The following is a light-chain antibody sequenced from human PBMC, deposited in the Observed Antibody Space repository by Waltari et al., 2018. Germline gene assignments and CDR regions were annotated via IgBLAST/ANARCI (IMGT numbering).Light chain of an antibody. CDR1: YSNIGGNS. Sequence: QSVLTQPPSASGTPGQRVTISCSGSYSNIGGNSVTWYQQLPGTSPKLLIYSNDRRPSGVPVRFSGSKSGTSASLAISGLQSEDEADYYCAAWDDSLNGHVVFGGGTKLTVL. V-gene: IGLV1-44*01. CDR2: SND. CDR3: AAWDDSLNGHVV. J-gene: IGLJ2*01.